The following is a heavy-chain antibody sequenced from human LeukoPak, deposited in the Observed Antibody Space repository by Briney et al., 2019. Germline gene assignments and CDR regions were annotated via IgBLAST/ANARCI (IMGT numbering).Heavy chain of an antibody. Sequence: QPGGSLRLSCAASGFSFSSYWMHWVRQAPGKGLVWVSRIKSDGSTNYAGSVKGRFTISRDNAKNTVSLQMNSLRAEDTGVYYCARAPSEIGGYYPEYFRHWGQGTLVTVSS. CDR1: GFSFSSYW. D-gene: IGHD3-22*01. CDR3: ARAPSEIGGYYPEYFRH. V-gene: IGHV3-74*01. J-gene: IGHJ1*01. CDR2: IKSDGST.